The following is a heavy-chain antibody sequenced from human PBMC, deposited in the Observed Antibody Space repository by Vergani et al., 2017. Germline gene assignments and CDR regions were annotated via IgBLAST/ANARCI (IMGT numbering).Heavy chain of an antibody. Sequence: QVQLVQSGAEVKKPGSSVKVSCKASGGTFSSYAISWVRQAPGQGLEWMGRIIPIFGTANYAQKFQGRVTITADESTSTAYMELSSLRSEDTAVYYCARDLSYDSSGFTTTHPDYWGQGTLVTVSS. J-gene: IGHJ4*02. CDR1: GGTFSSYA. D-gene: IGHD3-22*01. CDR3: ARDLSYDSSGFTTTHPDY. CDR2: IIPIFGTA. V-gene: IGHV1-69*18.